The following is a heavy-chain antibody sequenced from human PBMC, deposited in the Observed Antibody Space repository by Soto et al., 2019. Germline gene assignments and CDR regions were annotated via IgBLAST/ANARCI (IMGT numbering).Heavy chain of an antibody. V-gene: IGHV4-34*01. CDR3: ARGLSRPGSYRPIDY. CDR1: GGSFSGYY. J-gene: IGHJ4*02. Sequence: SETLSLTCAVYGGSFSGYYWSWIRQPPGKGLEWIGEINHSGSTNYNPSLKSRVTISVDTSKNQFSLKLSSVTAADTAVYYCARGLSRPGSYRPIDYWGQGTLVTVSS. D-gene: IGHD3-10*01. CDR2: INHSGST.